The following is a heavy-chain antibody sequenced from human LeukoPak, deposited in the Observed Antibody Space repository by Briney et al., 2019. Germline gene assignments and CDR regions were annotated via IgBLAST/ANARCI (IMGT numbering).Heavy chain of an antibody. CDR2: IIPIFGTA. V-gene: IGHV1-69*13. Sequence: ASVKVSCKASGGTFSGYAISWVRQAPGQGLEWMGGIIPIFGTANYAQKFQGRVTITADESTSTAYMELSSLRSEDTAVYYCARDRMDTAMVEGGNWFDPWGQGTLVTVSS. D-gene: IGHD5-18*01. J-gene: IGHJ5*02. CDR3: ARDRMDTAMVEGGNWFDP. CDR1: GGTFSGYA.